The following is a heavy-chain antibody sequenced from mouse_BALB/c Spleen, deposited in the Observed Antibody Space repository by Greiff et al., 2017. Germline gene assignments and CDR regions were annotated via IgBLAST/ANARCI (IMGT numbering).Heavy chain of an antibody. Sequence: EVQLQESGPELVKPGASVKMSCKASGYTFTSYVMHWVKQKPGQGLEWIGYINPYNDGTKYNEKFKGKATLTSDKSSSTAYMELSSLTSEDSAVYYCAPLYYDYDGDYFDYWGQGTTLTVSS. V-gene: IGHV1-14*01. J-gene: IGHJ2*01. CDR1: GYTFTSYV. CDR2: INPYNDGT. D-gene: IGHD2-4*01. CDR3: APLYYDYDGDYFDY.